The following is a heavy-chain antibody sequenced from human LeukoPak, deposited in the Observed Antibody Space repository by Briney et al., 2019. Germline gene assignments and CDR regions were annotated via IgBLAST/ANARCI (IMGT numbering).Heavy chain of an antibody. J-gene: IGHJ5*02. CDR3: ATQLAYCGGDCYTRGGNWFDP. Sequence: ASAKVSCKVSGYTLTELSMHWVRQAPGKGLEWMGGFDPEDGETIYAQKFQGRVTMTEDTSTDTAYMELSSLRSEDTAVYYCATQLAYCGGDCYTRGGNWFDPWGQGTLVTVSS. D-gene: IGHD2-21*02. CDR1: GYTLTELS. V-gene: IGHV1-24*01. CDR2: FDPEDGET.